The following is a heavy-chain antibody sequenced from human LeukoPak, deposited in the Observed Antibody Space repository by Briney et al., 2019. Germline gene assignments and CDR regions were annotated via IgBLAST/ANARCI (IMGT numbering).Heavy chain of an antibody. J-gene: IGHJ4*02. Sequence: PGVSLRLSCAASGFTFSSYAMHWVRQAPGKGLEWVAVISYDGSNKYYADSVKGRFTISRDNSKNTVYLQMNSLRAEDTAVYYCARLDVVAGRAYWGLGTLVTVSS. CDR3: ARLDVVAGRAY. CDR2: ISYDGSNK. V-gene: IGHV3-30*14. CDR1: GFTFSSYA. D-gene: IGHD6-19*01.